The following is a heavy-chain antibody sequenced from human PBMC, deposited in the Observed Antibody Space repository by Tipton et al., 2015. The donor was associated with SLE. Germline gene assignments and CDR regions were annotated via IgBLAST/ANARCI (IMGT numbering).Heavy chain of an antibody. J-gene: IGHJ5*02. CDR1: GASISSGNSY. CDR2: LYKSGIT. CDR3: ARHDTNYGRNWFDP. D-gene: IGHD2-8*01. V-gene: IGHV4-61*09. Sequence: TLSLTCTVYGASISSGNSYWSWIRQPAGKGLEWIGHLYKSGITNYNPSLKSRVTISIDTSKNHFSLKLSSVTAADTAVYYCARHDTNYGRNWFDPWGQGTLVTVSS.